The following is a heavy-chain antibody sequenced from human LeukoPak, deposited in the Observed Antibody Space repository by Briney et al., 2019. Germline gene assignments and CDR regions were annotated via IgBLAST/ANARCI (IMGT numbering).Heavy chain of an antibody. Sequence: SETLSLTCTVSGGSISSYYWSWIRQPAGKGLEWIGRIYTSGSTNYNPSPKSRVTMSVDTSKNQFSLKLSSVTAADTAVYYCARENWFGELLNWFDPWGQGTLVTVSS. CDR1: GGSISSYY. CDR3: ARENWFGELLNWFDP. CDR2: IYTSGST. D-gene: IGHD3-10*01. J-gene: IGHJ5*02. V-gene: IGHV4-4*07.